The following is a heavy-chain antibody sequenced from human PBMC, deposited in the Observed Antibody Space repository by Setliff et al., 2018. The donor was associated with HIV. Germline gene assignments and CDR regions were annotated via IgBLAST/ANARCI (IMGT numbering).Heavy chain of an antibody. J-gene: IGHJ6*03. CDR1: SYSISGGYY. CDR2: IYYSGST. CDR3: ARHVILLEWLSYFYMDV. D-gene: IGHD6-19*01. Sequence: SETLSLTCGVSSYSISGGYYWGWIRQPPGKGLEWIGYIYYSGSTYYNPSLKSRLAMSLDTSKRQLSLRLTSVTAADTAVYYCARHVILLEWLSYFYMDVWGQGTPVTVSS. V-gene: IGHV4-38-2*01.